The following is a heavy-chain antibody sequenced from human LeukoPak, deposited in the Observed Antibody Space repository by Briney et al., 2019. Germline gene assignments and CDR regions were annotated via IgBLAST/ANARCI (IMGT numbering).Heavy chain of an antibody. V-gene: IGHV3-23*01. J-gene: IGHJ4*02. Sequence: GGSLRLSCAASGFTFSSYAMSWVRQAPGKGLEWVSAISGSGGSTYYADSVKGRFTISRDNSKDTLYLQMNSLRAEDTAVYYCAKAGLTWHSGSYSDYWGQGTLVTVSS. D-gene: IGHD1-26*01. CDR1: GFTFSSYA. CDR2: ISGSGGST. CDR3: AKAGLTWHSGSYSDY.